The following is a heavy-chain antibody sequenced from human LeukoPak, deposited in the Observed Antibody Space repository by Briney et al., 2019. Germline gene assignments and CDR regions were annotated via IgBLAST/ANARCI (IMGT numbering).Heavy chain of an antibody. Sequence: GGSLRLSCAASGFTVSSNYMSWVRQAPGKGLEWVSVIYSSGNTYYTDSVKGRFTVSRDNSKNTLYLQMNTLRAEDTALYYCARAFPAGSGSFGPYFDYWGQGTLVTVSS. D-gene: IGHD3-10*01. J-gene: IGHJ4*02. CDR3: ARAFPAGSGSFGPYFDY. CDR2: IYSSGNT. CDR1: GFTVSSNY. V-gene: IGHV3-53*01.